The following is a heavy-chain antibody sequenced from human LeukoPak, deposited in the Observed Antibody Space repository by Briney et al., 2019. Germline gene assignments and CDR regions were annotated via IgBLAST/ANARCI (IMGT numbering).Heavy chain of an antibody. J-gene: IGHJ4*02. V-gene: IGHV2-5*02. D-gene: IGHD5-18*01. CDR1: GFSLSTSGVG. Sequence: SGPTLVKPTQTLTLTCTFSGFSLSTSGVGVAWIRQPPGKALEWLALIYWDDDKRYSPSLKSRLTITKDTSKNQVVLTMTNMDPVDTATYYCAHVDTAMVMLDYWGQGTLVTVSS. CDR3: AHVDTAMVMLDY. CDR2: IYWDDDK.